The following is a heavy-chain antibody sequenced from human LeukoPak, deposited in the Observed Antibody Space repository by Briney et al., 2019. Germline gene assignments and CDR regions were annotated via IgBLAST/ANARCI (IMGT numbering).Heavy chain of an antibody. D-gene: IGHD4-23*01. J-gene: IGHJ4*02. CDR1: GFTFSNFD. CDR3: ARDGNYGGNFGALDY. CDR2: ISSSGSPK. V-gene: IGHV3-48*03. Sequence: GGSLRLSCAASGFTFSNFDMNRVRQAPGKGLEWVSYISSSGSPKYYADSVRGRFTISRDNAEDSLYLQMNSLRAEDTAVYYCARDGNYGGNFGALDYWGQGTLVTVSS.